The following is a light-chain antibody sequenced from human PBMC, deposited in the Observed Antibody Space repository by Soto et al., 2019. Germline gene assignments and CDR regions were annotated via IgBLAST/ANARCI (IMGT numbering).Light chain of an antibody. CDR1: QPMSSY. Sequence: DIQMTQSPSSLSASVGDRVNITCRASQPMSSYLNWYQQKPGKAPKLLIYATSSLQSGVSSRVSGSGSGTDFTLTISGLQPEDLGTYYFKMPYRSPPWTFGQGTQV. CDR3: KMPYRSPPWT. V-gene: IGKV1-39*01. CDR2: ATS. J-gene: IGKJ1*01.